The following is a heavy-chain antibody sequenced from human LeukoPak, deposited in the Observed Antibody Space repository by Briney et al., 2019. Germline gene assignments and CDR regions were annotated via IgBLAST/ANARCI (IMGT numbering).Heavy chain of an antibody. J-gene: IGHJ6*04. CDR2: ISSSSSYI. D-gene: IGHD3-10*01. CDR3: SRAAAHLSHLWFGMDV. V-gene: IGHV3-21*01. CDR1: GFTFSSYS. Sequence: GGSLRLSCAASGFTFSSYSLNWVRQAPGKGLEWVSSISSSSSYIYYKESVKGRFTLSRDNARNSLSLQMNSLRAEDTAVYYCSRAAAHLSHLWFGMDVWGKGTTVTVSS.